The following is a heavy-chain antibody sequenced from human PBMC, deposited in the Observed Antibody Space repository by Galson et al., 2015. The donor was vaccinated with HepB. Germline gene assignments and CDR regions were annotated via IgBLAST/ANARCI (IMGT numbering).Heavy chain of an antibody. V-gene: IGHV3-74*01. CDR2: INSDGSST. Sequence: SLRLSCAASGFTFSSYWMHWVRQAPGKGLVWVSRINSDGSSTSYADSVKGRFTISRDNAKNTLYLQMNSLRAEDTAVYYCARVLPPQRYCSGGSCYSGFDYYYGMDVWGQGTTVTVSS. J-gene: IGHJ6*02. CDR1: GFTFSSYW. D-gene: IGHD2-15*01. CDR3: ARVLPPQRYCSGGSCYSGFDYYYGMDV.